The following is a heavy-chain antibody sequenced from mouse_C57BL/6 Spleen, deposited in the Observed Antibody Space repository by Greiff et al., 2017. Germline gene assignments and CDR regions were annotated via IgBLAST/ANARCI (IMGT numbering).Heavy chain of an antibody. CDR3: ARWQSFDY. V-gene: IGHV1-82*01. J-gene: IGHJ2*01. CDR1: GYAFSSSW. CDR2: IYPGDGDT. Sequence: VKLQASGPELVKPGASVKISCKASGYAFSSSWMNWVKQRPGKGLEWIGRIYPGDGDTNYNGKFKGKATLTADKSSSTAYMQLSSLTSEDSAVYFCARWQSFDYWGQGTTLTVSS.